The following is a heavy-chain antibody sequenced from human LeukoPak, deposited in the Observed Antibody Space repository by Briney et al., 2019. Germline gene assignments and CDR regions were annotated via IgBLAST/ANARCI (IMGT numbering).Heavy chain of an antibody. CDR2: IYHSGST. D-gene: IGHD3-22*01. CDR1: GYSISSGYY. J-gene: IGHJ5*02. Sequence: KSSETLSLTCTVSGYSISSGYYWGWIRQPPGKGLEWIGSIYHSGSTYYNPSLKSRVTISVGTSKNQFSLKLSSVTAADTAVYYCARDGVVAINWFDPWGQGTLVTVSS. CDR3: ARDGVVAINWFDP. V-gene: IGHV4-38-2*02.